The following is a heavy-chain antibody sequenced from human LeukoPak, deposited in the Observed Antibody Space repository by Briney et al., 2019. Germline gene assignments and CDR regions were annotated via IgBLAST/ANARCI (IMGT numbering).Heavy chain of an antibody. CDR3: ARSEVVVAANPSEPFDY. J-gene: IGHJ4*02. Sequence: SGTLSLTCTVSGGSISSYYWSWIRQPPGKGLEWIGYIYYSGSTNYNPSLKSRVTISVDTSKNQFSLKLSSVTAADTAVYYCARSEVVVAANPSEPFDYWGQGTLVTVSS. D-gene: IGHD2-15*01. CDR2: IYYSGST. CDR1: GGSISSYY. V-gene: IGHV4-59*01.